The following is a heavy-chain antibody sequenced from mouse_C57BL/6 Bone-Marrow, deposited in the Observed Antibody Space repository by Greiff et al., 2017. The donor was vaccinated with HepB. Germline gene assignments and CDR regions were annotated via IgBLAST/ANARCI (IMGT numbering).Heavy chain of an antibody. CDR3: ARSYYYGSSYRDYAMDY. CDR1: GYTFTSYT. CDR2: INPSSGYT. D-gene: IGHD1-1*01. V-gene: IGHV1-4*01. Sequence: VKLQQSGAELARPGASVKMSCKASGYTFTSYTMHWVKQRPGQGLEWIGYINPSSGYTKYNQKFKDKATLTADKSSSTAYMQLSSLTSEDSAVYYCARSYYYGSSYRDYAMDYWGQGTSVTVSS. J-gene: IGHJ4*01.